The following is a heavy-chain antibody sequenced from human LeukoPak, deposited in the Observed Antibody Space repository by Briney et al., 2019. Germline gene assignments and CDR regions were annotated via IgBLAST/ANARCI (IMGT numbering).Heavy chain of an antibody. J-gene: IGHJ4*02. V-gene: IGHV3-30*04. CDR2: ISYDGSNK. CDR1: GFTFSSYA. D-gene: IGHD5-18*01. Sequence: PGGSLRLSCAASGFTFSSYAMHWVRQAPGKGLEWVAVISYDGSNKYYADSVKGRFTISRDNSKNTLYLQMNSLRAEDTAVYYCARENSLGYSYGYGGDYWGQGTLVTVSS. CDR3: ARENSLGYSYGYGGDY.